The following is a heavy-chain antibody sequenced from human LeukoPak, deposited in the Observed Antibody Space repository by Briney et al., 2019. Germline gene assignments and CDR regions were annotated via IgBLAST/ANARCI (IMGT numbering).Heavy chain of an antibody. CDR2: INWNAGST. V-gene: IGHV3-20*01. Sequence: GGSLRLSCASSGFTFDDYGMSWVRQAPGKGLEWVSGINWNAGSTGCADSVKGRFTISRDNAKHSLYLQMTSLRAEDTALYHCARIGYSMDYYYYMDVWGKGTTVTISS. CDR1: GFTFDDYG. D-gene: IGHD5-12*01. CDR3: ARIGYSMDYYYYMDV. J-gene: IGHJ6*03.